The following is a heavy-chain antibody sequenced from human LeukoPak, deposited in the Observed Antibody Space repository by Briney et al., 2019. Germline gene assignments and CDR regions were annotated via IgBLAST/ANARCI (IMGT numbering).Heavy chain of an antibody. CDR3: ARERMIRGVITEY. Sequence: SSPTLVNPTQTLTLTCTYSGFSLSPSGMCVSWIRQPPGRALDWLAPIDWDDDKYYSTSLKTRLTISKDTSKNQVLLTMTNMDPVDTATYYCARERMIRGVITEYWGQGTLVTVSS. CDR2: IDWDDDK. CDR1: GFSLSPSGMC. V-gene: IGHV2-70*01. D-gene: IGHD3-10*01. J-gene: IGHJ4*02.